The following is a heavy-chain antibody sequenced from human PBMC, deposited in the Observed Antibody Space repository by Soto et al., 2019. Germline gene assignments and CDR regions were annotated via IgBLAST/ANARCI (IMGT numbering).Heavy chain of an antibody. J-gene: IGHJ5*02. CDR3: AKDNDFWSGYSNWFDP. D-gene: IGHD3-3*01. CDR1: GFILDKYT. Sequence: GGSLRLSCATSGFILDKYTMGWVRQAPGKGLEWVSAISGSGGSTYYADSVKGRFTISRDNSKNTLYLQMNSLRAEDTAVYYCAKDNDFWSGYSNWFDPWGQGTLVTVSS. V-gene: IGHV3-23*01. CDR2: ISGSGGST.